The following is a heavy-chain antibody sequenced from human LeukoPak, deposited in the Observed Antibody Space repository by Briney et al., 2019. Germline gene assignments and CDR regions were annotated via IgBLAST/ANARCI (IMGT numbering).Heavy chain of an antibody. CDR1: GFPFRSFS. J-gene: IGHJ5*02. Sequence: GGSLRLSCVASGFPFRSFSMNWVRQAPGKGLEWVSSISSSSTYIYYADSVKGRFTISRDNAKNSLYLQMNSLRAEDTAVYYCARGRAWFDPWGQGTLVTVSS. V-gene: IGHV3-21*04. CDR3: ARGRAWFDP. CDR2: ISSSSTYI.